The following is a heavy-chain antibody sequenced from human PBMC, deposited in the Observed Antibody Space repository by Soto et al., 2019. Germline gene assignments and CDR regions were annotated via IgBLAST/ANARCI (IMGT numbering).Heavy chain of an antibody. CDR3: ATSGIVALDQSLDY. J-gene: IGHJ4*02. V-gene: IGHV4-34*01. D-gene: IGHD5-12*01. CDR1: GGSYSGYY. Sequence: KPSETLSLTCAVYGGSYSGYYWSWIRQPPGKGLEWIGEINHSGSTNYNPSLKSRVTISEDTSKNQFSLKLSSVTAADTAVYYCATSGIVALDQSLDYWGQRTLVTVSS. CDR2: INHSGST.